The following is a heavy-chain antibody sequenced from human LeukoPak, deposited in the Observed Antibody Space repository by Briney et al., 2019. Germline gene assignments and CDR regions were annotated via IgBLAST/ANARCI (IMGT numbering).Heavy chain of an antibody. CDR1: GFTVSSNY. Sequence: PGGSLRLSCAASGFTVSSNYMSWVRQAPGKGLEWVSVIYSGGSTYYADSVKGRFTISRDNSKNTLYLQMNSLRAEDTAVYYCARAHGSPWYSSRGFGMDVWGQGTTVTVSS. CDR3: ARAHGSPWYSSRGFGMDV. D-gene: IGHD6-13*01. J-gene: IGHJ6*02. CDR2: IYSGGST. V-gene: IGHV3-66*01.